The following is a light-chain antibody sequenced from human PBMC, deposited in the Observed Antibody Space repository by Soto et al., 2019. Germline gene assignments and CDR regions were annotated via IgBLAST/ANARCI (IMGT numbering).Light chain of an antibody. J-gene: IGKJ5*01. Sequence: EIVLTQSPATLSLSPGERATLSCRASQSVSSSYLAWYQQKPGQAPRLLVYGASSRATGIPERFSGSVSETDFTLSISRLEPEDFAVYYCQHYGNSPLTFGQGTRLEI. CDR3: QHYGNSPLT. V-gene: IGKV3-20*01. CDR2: GAS. CDR1: QSVSSSY.